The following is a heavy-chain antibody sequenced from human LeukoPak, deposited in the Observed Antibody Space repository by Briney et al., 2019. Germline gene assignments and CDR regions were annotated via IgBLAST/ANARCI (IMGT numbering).Heavy chain of an antibody. J-gene: IGHJ4*02. Sequence: GASVKVSCKASGGTFSGYAISWVRQAPGQGLEWMGGVIPIFGTANYAQKFQGRVTITTDESTSTAYMELSSLRSEDTAVYYCARDRGGYKNFDYWGQGTLVTVSS. CDR1: GGTFSGYA. CDR2: VIPIFGTA. CDR3: ARDRGGYKNFDY. V-gene: IGHV1-69*05. D-gene: IGHD5-24*01.